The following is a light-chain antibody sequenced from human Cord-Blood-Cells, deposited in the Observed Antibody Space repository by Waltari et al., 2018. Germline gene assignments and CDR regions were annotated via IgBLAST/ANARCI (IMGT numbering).Light chain of an antibody. CDR3: QQANSFPLT. V-gene: IGKV1D-12*01. CDR1: QGISSW. Sequence: IPMTQSPSSVSASVGDRATTTCRASQGISSWLTWYPQKPGKAPKLLIYAASSLQSGGPSRFSGSGSGTDFTLTISSLQPEDFATYYCQQANSFPLTFGGGTKVEIK. CDR2: AAS. J-gene: IGKJ4*01.